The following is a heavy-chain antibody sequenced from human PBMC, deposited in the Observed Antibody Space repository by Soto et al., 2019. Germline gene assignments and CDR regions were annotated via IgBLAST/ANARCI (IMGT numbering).Heavy chain of an antibody. J-gene: IGHJ5*02. CDR3: ARDIGITIFGVANDWFDP. Sequence: GASVKVSCKASGYTFTSYGISWVRQAPGQGLEWMGWISAYNGNTNYAQKLQGRVTMTTDTSTSTAYMELRSLRSDDTAVYYCARDIGITIFGVANDWFDPWGQGTLVTVSS. CDR1: GYTFTSYG. V-gene: IGHV1-18*01. CDR2: ISAYNGNT. D-gene: IGHD3-3*01.